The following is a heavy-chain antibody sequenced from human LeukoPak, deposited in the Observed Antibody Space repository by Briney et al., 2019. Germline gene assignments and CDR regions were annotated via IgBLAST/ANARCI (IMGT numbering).Heavy chain of an antibody. CDR1: DVSISSHY. J-gene: IGHJ4*02. V-gene: IGHV4-59*11. CDR2: MRDTVNT. CDR3: ATIRRGNIYGYFEF. D-gene: IGHD5-18*01. Sequence: SETLSLTCSVSDVSISSHYWSWLRQPPGKGLEWIAYMRDTVNTKDNPEFKRRLTLSADTSKNQFSLRLSSVTAADSAVYCCATIRRGNIYGYFEFWGEGILVTVSS.